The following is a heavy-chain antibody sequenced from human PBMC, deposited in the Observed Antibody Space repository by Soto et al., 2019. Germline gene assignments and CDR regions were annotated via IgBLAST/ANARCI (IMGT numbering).Heavy chain of an antibody. Sequence: ASVKVSCKASGYTFTGYYMHWVRQAPGQGLEWMGWINPNSGGTNYAQKFQGWVTMTRDTSISTAYMELSRLRSDDTAVYYCARASGYYYYYGMDVWGQGTKVTVSS. J-gene: IGHJ6*02. D-gene: IGHD6-19*01. CDR1: GYTFTGYY. V-gene: IGHV1-2*04. CDR2: INPNSGGT. CDR3: ARASGYYYYYGMDV.